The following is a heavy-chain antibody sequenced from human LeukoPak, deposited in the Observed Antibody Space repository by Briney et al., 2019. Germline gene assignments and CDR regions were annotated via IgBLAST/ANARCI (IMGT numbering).Heavy chain of an antibody. CDR2: IYYSGST. CDR3: ARGGSGWHSSWFDP. D-gene: IGHD6-19*01. CDR1: GGSISSYY. J-gene: IGHJ5*02. Sequence: SETLSLTCTVSGGSISSYYWSWIRQPPGKGLEWIGYIYYSGSTNYNPSLKSRVTISVDTSKNQFSLKLSSVTAADTAVYYCARGGSGWHSSWFDPWGQGTLVTVSS. V-gene: IGHV4-59*08.